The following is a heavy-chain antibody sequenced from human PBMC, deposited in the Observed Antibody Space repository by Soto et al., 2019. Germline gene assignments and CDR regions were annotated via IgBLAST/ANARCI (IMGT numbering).Heavy chain of an antibody. D-gene: IGHD2-8*01. CDR3: ARDYLRMDRPPVYYYMDV. J-gene: IGHJ6*03. CDR2: INPSGGST. Sequence: ASVKVSCKASGYTFTSYYMHWVRQAPGQGLEWMGIINPSGGSTSYAQKFQGRVTMTRDTSTSTAYMELSSLRSDDTAVYYCARDYLRMDRPPVYYYMDVWGKGTTVTVSS. V-gene: IGHV1-46*01. CDR1: GYTFTSYY.